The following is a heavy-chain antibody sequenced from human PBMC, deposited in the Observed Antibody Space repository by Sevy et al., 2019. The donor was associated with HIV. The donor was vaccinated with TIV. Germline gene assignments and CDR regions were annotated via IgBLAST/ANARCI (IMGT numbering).Heavy chain of an antibody. CDR1: GFTFSSYS. CDR2: ISSSSSYI. V-gene: IGHV3-21*01. Sequence: GGSLRLSCAASGFTFSSYSMNWVRQAPGKGLEWVSSISSSSSYIYYADSVKGRFTISRDNAKNSLYLQMNSLRAEDTAVYYCARVADYDFWSGYEQYYYYMDVWGIGTTVTVSS. CDR3: ARVADYDFWSGYEQYYYYMDV. J-gene: IGHJ6*03. D-gene: IGHD3-3*01.